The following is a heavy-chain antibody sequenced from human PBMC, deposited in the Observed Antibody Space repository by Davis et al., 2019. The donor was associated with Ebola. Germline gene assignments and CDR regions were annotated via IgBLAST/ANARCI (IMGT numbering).Heavy chain of an antibody. CDR1: GFTFSDYY. Sequence: GESLKISCAASGFTFSDYYMSWIRQAPGKGLEWVSYISSSGSTIYYADSVKGRFTISRDNAKNSLYLQMNSLRAEDTAVYYCARDSKTYYDFWSGYYNYYYGMDVWGQGTTVTVSS. CDR3: ARDSKTYYDFWSGYYNYYYGMDV. V-gene: IGHV3-11*04. CDR2: ISSSGSTI. J-gene: IGHJ6*02. D-gene: IGHD3-3*01.